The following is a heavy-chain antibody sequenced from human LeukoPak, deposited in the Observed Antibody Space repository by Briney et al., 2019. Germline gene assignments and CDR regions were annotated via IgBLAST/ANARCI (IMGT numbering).Heavy chain of an antibody. V-gene: IGHV3-23*01. D-gene: IGHD1-26*01. CDR3: AKVKWELPGRGAFDI. Sequence: SGGSLRLSCAASGFTFSSYAMSWDRQAPGKGPEWVSAISGSGGSTYYADSVKGRFTISRDNSKNTLYLQMNSLRAEDTAVYYCAKVKWELPGRGAFDIWGQGTMVTVSS. CDR1: GFTFSSYA. CDR2: ISGSGGST. J-gene: IGHJ3*02.